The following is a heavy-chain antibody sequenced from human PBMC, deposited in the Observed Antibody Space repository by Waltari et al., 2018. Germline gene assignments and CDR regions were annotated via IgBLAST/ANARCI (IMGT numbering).Heavy chain of an antibody. V-gene: IGHV6-1*01. J-gene: IGHJ5*02. CDR1: GDSVSGNSAG. D-gene: IGHD1-26*01. CDR2: TYYRSTWIH. Sequence: QEQLQESGPGLVKPSQTLSLTCAISGDSVSGNSAGWSWIRQSPSRGLEWLGRTYYRSTWIHDYALSLKSRISITADSSKNQLTLQVNSLTPEDTAVYYCAKGLGGSGRSAWGRGTLVTVSS. CDR3: AKGLGGSGRSA.